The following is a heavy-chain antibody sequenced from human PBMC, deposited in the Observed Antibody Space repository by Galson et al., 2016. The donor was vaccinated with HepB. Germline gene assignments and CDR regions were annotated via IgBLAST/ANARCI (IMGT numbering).Heavy chain of an antibody. Sequence: SLRLSCAASGFTFSSSAMNWVRQVSDKGLEWVAVVSGGSAYTSYAGSVKGRFTIIRDNSKGTLYLQLNSLRVADTAVYYCARANSGWVAYDFWGQGTPVTVSS. CDR2: VSGGSAYT. V-gene: IGHV3-23*01. J-gene: IGHJ4*02. CDR1: GFTFSSSA. CDR3: ARANSGWVAYDF. D-gene: IGHD6-19*01.